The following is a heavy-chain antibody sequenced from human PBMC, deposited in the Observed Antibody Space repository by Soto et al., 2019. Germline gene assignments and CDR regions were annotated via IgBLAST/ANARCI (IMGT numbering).Heavy chain of an antibody. D-gene: IGHD2-8*01. V-gene: IGHV3-30*18. J-gene: IGHJ6*02. CDR3: AKVVRGHCTKGVCTNGYFHYGMDV. CDR2: ISYDGSNK. CDR1: GFTFSNYA. Sequence: QVQLVESGGGVVQPGRSLRLSCAASGFTFSNYAMHWVRQAPGKGLEWVAVISYDGSNKYYADSVKGRFTISRDNSKNTRYLQTNSLRAEDTAVYYCAKVVRGHCTKGVCTNGYFHYGMDVWGQGTTVTVSS.